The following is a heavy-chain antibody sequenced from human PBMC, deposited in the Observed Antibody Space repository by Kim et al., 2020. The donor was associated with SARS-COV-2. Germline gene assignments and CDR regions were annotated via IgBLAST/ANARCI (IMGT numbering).Heavy chain of an antibody. V-gene: IGHV3-53*01. Sequence: ASVKGRFTIARDMSKTTLYLQMSSLRAEDTAVYYCASALMVRGQGEYFQHWGQGTLVTVSS. CDR3: ASALMVRGQGEYFQH. J-gene: IGHJ1*01. D-gene: IGHD3-10*01.